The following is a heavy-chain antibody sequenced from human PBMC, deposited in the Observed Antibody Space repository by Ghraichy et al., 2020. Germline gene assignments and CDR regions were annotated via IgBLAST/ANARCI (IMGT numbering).Heavy chain of an antibody. V-gene: IGHV1-69*13. Sequence: SVKVSCKASGGTFSSYAISWVRQAPGQGLEWMGGIIPIFGTANYAQKFQGRVTITADESTSTAYMELSSLRSEDTAVYYCARDPPYYDSSGFSYWGQGTLVTVSS. CDR3: ARDPPYYDSSGFSY. CDR1: GGTFSSYA. J-gene: IGHJ4*02. D-gene: IGHD3-22*01. CDR2: IIPIFGTA.